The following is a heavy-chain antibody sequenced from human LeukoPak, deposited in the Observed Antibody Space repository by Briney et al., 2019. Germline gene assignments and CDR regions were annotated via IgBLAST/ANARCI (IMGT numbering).Heavy chain of an antibody. J-gene: IGHJ6*02. Sequence: ASVKVSCKASGYTFTSYGISWVRQAPGQGLEGMGWISVYNGNTNYAQKLQGRVTMTTDTSTSTAYMELRSLRSDDTAVYYCAREPNSSGWYGRYYYYGMDVWGQGTTVTVSS. D-gene: IGHD6-19*01. CDR1: GYTFTSYG. CDR3: AREPNSSGWYGRYYYYGMDV. V-gene: IGHV1-18*01. CDR2: ISVYNGNT.